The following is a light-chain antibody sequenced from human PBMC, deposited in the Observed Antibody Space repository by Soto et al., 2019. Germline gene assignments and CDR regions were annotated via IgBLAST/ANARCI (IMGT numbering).Light chain of an antibody. CDR1: QSLLHSNGYNY. J-gene: IGKJ3*01. Sequence: DIVMTQSPLSLPVTPGEPASISCRSSQSLLHSNGYNYLDRYLQKPGQSPQLLIYLGSNRASGVPDRFSGSGSGTDFTLKISTVEAEDVGVYYCMQTLQTPPFTFGPGTKVDIK. CDR2: LGS. V-gene: IGKV2-28*01. CDR3: MQTLQTPPFT.